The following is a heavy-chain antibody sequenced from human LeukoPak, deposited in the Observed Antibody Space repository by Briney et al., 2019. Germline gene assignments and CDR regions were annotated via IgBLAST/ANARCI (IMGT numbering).Heavy chain of an antibody. D-gene: IGHD4-17*01. CDR3: ARDQGDDYGDYDYYYYMDV. Sequence: KSGGSLRLPCAASGFTFSSYSMNWVRQAPGKGLEWVSSISSSSSYIYYADSVKGRFTISRDNAKNSLYLQMNSLRAEDTAVYYCARDQGDDYGDYDYYYYMDVWGKGTTVTVSS. V-gene: IGHV3-21*01. J-gene: IGHJ6*03. CDR1: GFTFSSYS. CDR2: ISSSSSYI.